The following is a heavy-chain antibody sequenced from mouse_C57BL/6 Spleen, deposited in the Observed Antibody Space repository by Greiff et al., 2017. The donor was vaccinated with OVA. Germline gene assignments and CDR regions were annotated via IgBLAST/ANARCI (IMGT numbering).Heavy chain of an antibody. D-gene: IGHD1-1*01. V-gene: IGHV7-3*01. CDR3: ARYLLLSFDY. CDR1: GFTFTDYY. Sequence: EVKVVESGGGLVQPGGSLSLSCAASGFTFTDYYMSWVRQPPGKALEWLGFIRNKANGYTTEHSASVKGRFTISRDNSPCSLYLQKNALGAEDSATYDCARYLLLSFDYWGQGTTLTVSS. J-gene: IGHJ2*01. CDR2: IRNKANGYTT.